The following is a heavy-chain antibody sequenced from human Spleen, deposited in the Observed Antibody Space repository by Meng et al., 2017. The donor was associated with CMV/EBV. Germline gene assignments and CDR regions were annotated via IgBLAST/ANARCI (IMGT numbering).Heavy chain of an antibody. V-gene: IGHV3-74*01. Sequence: GGSLRLSCAASGFTFSSYWMHWVRQAPGKGLVWVSRINSDGSSTSYADSVKGRFTTSRDNAKNTLYLQMNSLRAEDTAVYYCARGECSSTSCSTSSNWFDPWGQGTLVTVSS. D-gene: IGHD2-2*01. CDR3: ARGECSSTSCSTSSNWFDP. CDR2: INSDGSST. J-gene: IGHJ5*02. CDR1: GFTFSSYW.